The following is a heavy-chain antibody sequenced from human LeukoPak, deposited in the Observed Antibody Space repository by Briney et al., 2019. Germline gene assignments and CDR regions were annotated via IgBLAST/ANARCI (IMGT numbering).Heavy chain of an antibody. D-gene: IGHD2-15*01. V-gene: IGHV4-39*07. Sequence: SETLSLTCTVSGGSISSSSYYWGWIRQPPGKGLEWIGSIFYSGSTYYNPSLESRVTISIDTSKSQFSLRLSSVTAADTAVYYCARQAYCSGSSCNPFDYWGQGTLVTVSS. CDR3: ARQAYCSGSSCNPFDY. CDR1: GGSISSSSYY. J-gene: IGHJ4*02. CDR2: IFYSGST.